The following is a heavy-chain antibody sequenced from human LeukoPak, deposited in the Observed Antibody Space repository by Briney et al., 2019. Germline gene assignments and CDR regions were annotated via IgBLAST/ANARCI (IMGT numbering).Heavy chain of an antibody. CDR1: GYTFTGSY. CDR3: ARGLFRPDY. V-gene: IGHV1-2*02. Sequence: EASVKVSCKASGYTFTGSYMHWVRRASGQGLEWMGWINPNSGGTNYAQKFQGRVTMTRDTSISTTYMELSRLRSDDTAVYYCARGLFRPDYWGQGTLVTVSS. J-gene: IGHJ4*02. D-gene: IGHD6-6*01. CDR2: INPNSGGT.